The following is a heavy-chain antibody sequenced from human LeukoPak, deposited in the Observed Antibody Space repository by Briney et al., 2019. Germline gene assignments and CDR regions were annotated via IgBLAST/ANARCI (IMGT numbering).Heavy chain of an antibody. CDR3: VPFGVVIVL. V-gene: IGHV3-21*01. Sequence: GGSLRLSCAASGFTFSSYSMNWVRQAPGKGLEWVSSISSSSSYTYYAASVKGRFTLSRDNAPNSLFLQMTSLRAEDTAVYYCVPFGVVIVLWGQGTPVTVSS. CDR1: GFTFSSYS. CDR2: ISSSSSYT. J-gene: IGHJ4*02. D-gene: IGHD3-3*01.